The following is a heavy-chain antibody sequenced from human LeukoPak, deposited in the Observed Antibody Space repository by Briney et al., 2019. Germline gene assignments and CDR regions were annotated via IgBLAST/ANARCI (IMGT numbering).Heavy chain of an antibody. D-gene: IGHD3-10*01. CDR1: GGSISSSSYY. Sequence: NSSETLSLTCTVSGGSISSSSYYWAWIRQPPGKGLEWIGSIYYSGSTYYNPSLKSRVTISVDTSKNQFSLKLSPVTAADTAVYYCARLGSGSFGNWGQGTLVTVSS. CDR3: ARLGSGSFGN. J-gene: IGHJ4*02. V-gene: IGHV4-39*01. CDR2: IYYSGST.